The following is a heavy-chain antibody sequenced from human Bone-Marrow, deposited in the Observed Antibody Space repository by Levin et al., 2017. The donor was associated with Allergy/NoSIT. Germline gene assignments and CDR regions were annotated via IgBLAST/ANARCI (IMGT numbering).Heavy chain of an antibody. V-gene: IGHV3-15*01. CDR2: IQGNPDGGTA. J-gene: IGHJ6*03. Sequence: GESLKISCAASGLNFKYAWMSWVRQAPGKGLEWVGRIQGNPDGGTAEYAPLVTGRFTISRDDSKSTIYLQMNNLKTEDTAVYYCTTVDMDVWGKGTTVAVSS. CDR1: GLNFKYAW. CDR3: TTVDMDV.